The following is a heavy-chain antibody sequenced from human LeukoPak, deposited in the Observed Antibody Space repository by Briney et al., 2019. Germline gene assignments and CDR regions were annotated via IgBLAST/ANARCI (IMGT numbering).Heavy chain of an antibody. V-gene: IGHV3-66*01. J-gene: IGHJ4*02. CDR1: GFTVGSNY. CDR3: AGIQLWSPFDY. D-gene: IGHD5-18*01. Sequence: GGSLRLSCAASGFTVGSNYMSWVCQAPGKGLEWVSVIYSGGSTYYADSVKGRLTISRDNSKNTLYLQMNSLRAEDTAVYYCAGIQLWSPFDYWGQGTPVTVSS. CDR2: IYSGGST.